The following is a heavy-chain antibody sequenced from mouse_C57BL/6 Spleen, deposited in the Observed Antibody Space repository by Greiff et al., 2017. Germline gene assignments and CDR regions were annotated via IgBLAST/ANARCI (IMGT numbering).Heavy chain of an antibody. CDR2: ISGGGGNT. CDR3: ARQGAHYYGSRAWFAY. D-gene: IGHD1-1*01. Sequence: EVKLVESGGGLVKPGGSLKLSCAASGFTFSSYTMSWVRQTPEKRLEWVATISGGGGNTYYPDSVKGRFTISRDNAKNTLYLQRSSLRSEDTALYYCARQGAHYYGSRAWFAYWGQGTLVTVSA. V-gene: IGHV5-9*01. CDR1: GFTFSSYT. J-gene: IGHJ3*01.